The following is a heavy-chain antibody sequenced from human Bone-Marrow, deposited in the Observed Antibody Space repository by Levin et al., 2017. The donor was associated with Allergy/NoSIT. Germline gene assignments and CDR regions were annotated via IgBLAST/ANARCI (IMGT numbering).Heavy chain of an antibody. CDR3: ARDSYCSSTSCYTGSRFSWFDP. V-gene: IGHV3-30-3*01. D-gene: IGHD2-2*02. J-gene: IGHJ5*02. CDR1: GFTFSSYA. Sequence: GESLKISCAASGFTFSSYAMHWVRQAPGKGLEWVAVISYDGSNKYYADSVKGRFTISRDNSKNTLYLQMNSLRAEDTAVYYCARDSYCSSTSCYTGSRFSWFDPWGQGTLVTVSS. CDR2: ISYDGSNK.